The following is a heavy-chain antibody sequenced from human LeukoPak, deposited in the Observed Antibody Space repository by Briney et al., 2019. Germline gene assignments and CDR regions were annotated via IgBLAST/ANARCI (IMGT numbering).Heavy chain of an antibody. CDR2: ISSRGTTE. V-gene: IGHV3-48*03. CDR1: GFTFSSYE. Sequence: GGSLRLSCEASGFTFSSYEMSWVRQAPGKGLEWVSYISSRGTTEKYADSVKGRFTISRDNARTSLYLQMNSLRAEDTAVYYCARGEQLNYFDYWGQGTLVTVSS. J-gene: IGHJ4*02. CDR3: ARGEQLNYFDY. D-gene: IGHD1-26*01.